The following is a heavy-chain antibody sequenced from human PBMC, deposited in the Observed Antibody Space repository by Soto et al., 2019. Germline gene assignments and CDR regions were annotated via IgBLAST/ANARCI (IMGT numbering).Heavy chain of an antibody. V-gene: IGHV3-33*01. Sequence: QVQLVESGGGVVQPGRSLRLSCAASGFTFSSYGMHWVRQAPGKGLEWVAVIWYDGSNKYYADSVKGRFTISRDNSKNPLYLQMNSLRAEDTAVYYCARDLHYYDSSGYYVNDAFDIWGQGTMVTVSS. CDR1: GFTFSSYG. CDR2: IWYDGSNK. D-gene: IGHD3-22*01. J-gene: IGHJ3*02. CDR3: ARDLHYYDSSGYYVNDAFDI.